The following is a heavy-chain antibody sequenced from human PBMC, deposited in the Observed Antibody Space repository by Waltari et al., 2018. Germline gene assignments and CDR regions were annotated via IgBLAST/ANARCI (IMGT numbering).Heavy chain of an antibody. J-gene: IGHJ5*02. D-gene: IGHD1-26*01. Sequence: QLQLQESGPGLVTPSETLSLTCTPSGGSLSRSSYSWGWIRRPPGKGLEWIGSMYYSGSTYYNPSLKSRVTISVDTSKNQFSLKLSSVTAADTAVYYCARLYRFSHWFDPWGQGTLVTVSS. CDR2: MYYSGST. V-gene: IGHV4-39*07. CDR1: GGSLSRSSYS. CDR3: ARLYRFSHWFDP.